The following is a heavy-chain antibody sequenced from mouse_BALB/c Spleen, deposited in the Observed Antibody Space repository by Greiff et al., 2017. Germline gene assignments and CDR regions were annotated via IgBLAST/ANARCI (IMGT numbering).Heavy chain of an antibody. V-gene: IGHV7-3*02. CDR2: IRNKANGYTT. J-gene: IGHJ4*01. Sequence: EVQLVESGGGLVQPGGSLRLSCATSGFTFTDYYMSWVRQPPGKALEWLGFIRNKANGYTTEYSASVKGRFTISRDNSQSILYLQMNTLRAEDSATYYCARDNRYDCAMDYWGQGTSVTVSS. CDR1: GFTFTDYY. D-gene: IGHD2-14*01. CDR3: ARDNRYDCAMDY.